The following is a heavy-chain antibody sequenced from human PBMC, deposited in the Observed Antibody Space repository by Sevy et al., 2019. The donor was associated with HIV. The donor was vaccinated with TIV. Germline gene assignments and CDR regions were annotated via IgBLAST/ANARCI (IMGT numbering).Heavy chain of an antibody. Sequence: ASVKVSCKASGYTFTSYGISWVRQAPGQGLEWMGWISAYNGNTNYAQKLQGRVTMTTDTSTSTAYMGLRSLRSDDTAGYYCARVWGNYDSSGSAFDIWGQGTMVTVSS. CDR3: ARVWGNYDSSGSAFDI. V-gene: IGHV1-18*01. CDR1: GYTFTSYG. J-gene: IGHJ3*02. CDR2: ISAYNGNT. D-gene: IGHD3-22*01.